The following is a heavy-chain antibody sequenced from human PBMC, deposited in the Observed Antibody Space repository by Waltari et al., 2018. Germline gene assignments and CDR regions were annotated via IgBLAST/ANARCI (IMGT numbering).Heavy chain of an antibody. J-gene: IGHJ6*02. CDR3: VKGIWTSAASYYAGLDV. CDR2: IHNDGSRT. Sequence: EVQVLESGGDLVQPGGSLRLSCAASGSGFSTYGMSWVRQGPGKGLEWVSGIHNDGSRTYYVDSVKGRFTISRDNSKNTMSLQMNSLRAEDTAIYYCVKGIWTSAASYYAGLDVWGQGTTVTVSS. CDR1: GSGFSTYG. V-gene: IGHV3-23*03. D-gene: IGHD3-22*01.